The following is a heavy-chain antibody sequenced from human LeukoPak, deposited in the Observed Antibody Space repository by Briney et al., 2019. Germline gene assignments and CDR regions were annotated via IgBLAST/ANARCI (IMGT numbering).Heavy chain of an antibody. J-gene: IGHJ6*03. CDR2: VYPGDSDT. Sequence: GESLKISCKASEYSFTTYWIGWVRQTPEKGLEWIGVVYPGDSDTRYNPPFQGQVTISADKSINTAFLQWSSLKVSDTAMYYCVRPAGGYYDYYMDVWGKGTAVTVSS. CDR3: VRPAGGYYDYYMDV. D-gene: IGHD3-16*01. CDR1: EYSFTTYW. V-gene: IGHV5-51*01.